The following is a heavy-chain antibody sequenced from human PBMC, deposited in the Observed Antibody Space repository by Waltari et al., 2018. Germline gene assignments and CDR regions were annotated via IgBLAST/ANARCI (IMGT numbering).Heavy chain of an antibody. Sequence: QVQLQESGPGLVKPSQTLSLTCTVSGGSVTGASYYWSWIRQPAGKGLEWLGRIYTSGSTNYNPSLKSRVTISIDTSKNQFSLKLSSVTAADTAVYYCARDASGSYSPGWLDTWGQGSLVTVFS. D-gene: IGHD3-10*01. CDR1: GGSVTGASYY. V-gene: IGHV4-61*02. CDR2: IYTSGST. J-gene: IGHJ5*02. CDR3: ARDASGSYSPGWLDT.